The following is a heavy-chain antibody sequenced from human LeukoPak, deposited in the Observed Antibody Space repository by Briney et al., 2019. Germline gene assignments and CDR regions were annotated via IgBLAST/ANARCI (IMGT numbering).Heavy chain of an antibody. J-gene: IGHJ4*02. CDR2: INPNSGGT. CDR3: ASRAGAAAGIFFAY. D-gene: IGHD6-13*01. Sequence: ASVKVSCTASGYTFTGYYMHWVRQAPGQGLEWMGRINPNSGGTNYAQKFQGRVTMSRDTFISIAYTELSRLRSDDTAVYYCASRAGAAAGIFFAYWDQGTLVTVSS. CDR1: GYTFTGYY. V-gene: IGHV1-2*06.